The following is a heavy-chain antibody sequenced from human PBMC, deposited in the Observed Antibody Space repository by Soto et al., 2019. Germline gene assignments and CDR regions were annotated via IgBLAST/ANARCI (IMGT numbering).Heavy chain of an antibody. Sequence: LSLTCAASGFTFSSYSMNWVRQAPGKGLEWVSYISSSSSTIYYADSVKGRFTISRDNAKNSLYLQMNSLRDEDTAVYYCARARALYSNYLYYWGQGTLVTVSS. CDR1: GFTFSSYS. D-gene: IGHD4-4*01. V-gene: IGHV3-48*02. J-gene: IGHJ4*02. CDR3: ARARALYSNYLYY. CDR2: ISSSSSTI.